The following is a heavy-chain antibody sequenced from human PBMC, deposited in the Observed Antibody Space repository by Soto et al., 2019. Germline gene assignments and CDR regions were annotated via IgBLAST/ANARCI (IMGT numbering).Heavy chain of an antibody. Sequence: GGSLRLSCTASGFTFGDYAMSWVRQAPGKGLEWVGFIRSKAYGGTTEYAASVKGRFTISRDDSKSIAYLQMNSLKTEDTAMYYCTGDLSYYYGMDVWGQGTTVTVSS. J-gene: IGHJ6*02. D-gene: IGHD3-16*01. CDR3: TGDLSYYYGMDV. CDR1: GFTFGDYA. CDR2: IRSKAYGGTT. V-gene: IGHV3-49*04.